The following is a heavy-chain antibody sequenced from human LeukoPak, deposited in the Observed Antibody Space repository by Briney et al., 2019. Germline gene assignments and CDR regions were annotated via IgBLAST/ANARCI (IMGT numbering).Heavy chain of an antibody. CDR1: GFTFSNYW. CDR2: IKQDGSKK. Sequence: PGGSLRLPCAASGFTFSNYWMSWVRQAPGKGLEWVANIKQDGSKKYYVDSVKGRFTISRDNAKNSLYLQMNSLRVEDTAVYYCARASAGMVRLFDPWGQGTLVTVSS. CDR3: ARASAGMVRLFDP. J-gene: IGHJ5*02. D-gene: IGHD3-10*01. V-gene: IGHV3-7*01.